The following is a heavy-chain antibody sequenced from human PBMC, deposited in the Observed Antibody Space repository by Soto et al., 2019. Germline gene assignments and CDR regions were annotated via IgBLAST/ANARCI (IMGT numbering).Heavy chain of an antibody. CDR3: ACTGPGVAGTWGY. Sequence: GGSLRLSCAASGFTFNSYWMHWVRQAPGKGLVWVSRVNTDGSSTGYADSVKGRFTISRDNAKSTLYLQMNSLRAEDTAVYYCACTGPGVAGTWGYWGQGTLVTVSS. D-gene: IGHD6-19*01. V-gene: IGHV3-74*01. J-gene: IGHJ4*02. CDR2: VNTDGSST. CDR1: GFTFNSYW.